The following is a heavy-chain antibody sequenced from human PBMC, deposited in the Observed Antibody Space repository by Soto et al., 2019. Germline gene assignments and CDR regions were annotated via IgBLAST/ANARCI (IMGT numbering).Heavy chain of an antibody. Sequence: QVQLQESGPGLVKPSETLSLTCTVSGGSISSYYWSWIRQPPGKGLEWIGYIYYSGSTNSNPSLKSQVTISVDTSKNQFSLKLSSVTAADTALYYCARGTTTAGFNYWGQGTLVTVSS. CDR3: ARGTTTAGFNY. D-gene: IGHD1-26*01. CDR1: GGSISSYY. CDR2: IYYSGST. J-gene: IGHJ4*02. V-gene: IGHV4-59*01.